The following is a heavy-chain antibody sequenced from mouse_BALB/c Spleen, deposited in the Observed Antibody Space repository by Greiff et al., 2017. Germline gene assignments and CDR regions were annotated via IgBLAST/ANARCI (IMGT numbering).Heavy chain of an antibody. CDR2: IWAGGST. V-gene: IGHV2-9*02. Sequence: VHLVESGPGLVAPSQSLSITCTVSGFSLTSYGVHWVRQPPGKGLEWLGVIWAGGSTNYNSALMSRLSISKDNSKSQVFLKMNSLQTDDTAMYYCARDGRWYFDVWGAGTTVTVSS. CDR1: GFSLTSYG. J-gene: IGHJ1*01. CDR3: ARDGRWYFDV.